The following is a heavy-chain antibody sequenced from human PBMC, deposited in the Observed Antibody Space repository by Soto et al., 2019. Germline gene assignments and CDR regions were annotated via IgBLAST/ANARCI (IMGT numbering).Heavy chain of an antibody. CDR2: ISHDGSKT. D-gene: IGHD2-15*01. J-gene: IGHJ4*02. V-gene: IGHV3-30*03. CDR1: GFTFNSYG. Sequence: GGSLRLSCAASGFTFNSYGIHWVRQAPGKGLEWVAVISHDGSKTNYADSVKGRFTISRDNGKNSLYLQMNSLRAEDTAVYYCAREGFRCGGSCYDFWGQGTLVTVSS. CDR3: AREGFRCGGSCYDF.